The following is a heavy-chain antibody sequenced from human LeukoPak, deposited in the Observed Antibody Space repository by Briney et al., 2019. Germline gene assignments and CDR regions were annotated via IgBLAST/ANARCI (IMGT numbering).Heavy chain of an antibody. J-gene: IGHJ5*02. Sequence: ASVKVSCKASGYTFTGYYMHWVRQAPGQGLEWMGWINPNSGGTNYAQKFQGWVTMTRDTSISTAYMELSSLRSEDTAVYYCARYPYYGSGSYFPFDPWGQGTLVTVSS. CDR1: GYTFTGYY. V-gene: IGHV1-2*04. CDR2: INPNSGGT. D-gene: IGHD3-10*01. CDR3: ARYPYYGSGSYFPFDP.